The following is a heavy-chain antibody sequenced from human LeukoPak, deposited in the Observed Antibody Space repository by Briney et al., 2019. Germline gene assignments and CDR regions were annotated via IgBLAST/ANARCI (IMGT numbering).Heavy chain of an antibody. V-gene: IGHV4-59*01. J-gene: IGHJ4*02. CDR2: IYHSGST. CDR1: GGSISTYY. Sequence: SETLSLTCTLSGGSISTYYWSWIRQPPGKGLEWIGYIYHSGSTNYNPSLKSRVTISVDTSKNQFSLKLSSVTAADTAVYYCARGGGYVSPIGYWGQGALVTVSS. CDR3: ARGGGYVSPIGY. D-gene: IGHD5-12*01.